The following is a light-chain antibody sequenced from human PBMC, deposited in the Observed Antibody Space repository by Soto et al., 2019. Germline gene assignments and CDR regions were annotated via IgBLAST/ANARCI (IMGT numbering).Light chain of an antibody. CDR3: CSYAGRSTLV. Sequence: QAVVTQPASVSGSPGQSITISCTGTSSDVGSYNLVSWYQQHPGKAPKLMIYEGSKRPSGVSNRFSGSKSGNTASLTISGLQAEDEADYYCCSYAGRSTLVFGGGTQLTVL. V-gene: IGLV2-23*01. J-gene: IGLJ2*01. CDR1: SSDVGSYNL. CDR2: EGS.